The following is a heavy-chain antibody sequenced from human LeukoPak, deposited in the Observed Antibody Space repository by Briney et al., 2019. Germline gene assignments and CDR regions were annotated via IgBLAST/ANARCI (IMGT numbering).Heavy chain of an antibody. Sequence: GESLKISCKGSGYSFTSYWIGWVRQMPGRGLEWMGIIYPDDSDTRYSPSFQGQVTISADKSISTAYLQWSSLKASDTAMYYCARHYSDYGSGSLNWFDPWGQGTLVTVSS. D-gene: IGHD3-10*01. CDR1: GYSFTSYW. J-gene: IGHJ5*02. CDR3: ARHYSDYGSGSLNWFDP. V-gene: IGHV5-51*01. CDR2: IYPDDSDT.